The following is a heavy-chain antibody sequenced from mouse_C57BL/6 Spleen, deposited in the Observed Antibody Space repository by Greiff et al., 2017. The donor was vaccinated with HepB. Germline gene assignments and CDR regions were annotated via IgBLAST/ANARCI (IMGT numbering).Heavy chain of an antibody. CDR3: ANDYDGYYAMDY. Sequence: QVQLKQSGAELAKPGASVKLSCKASGYTFTSYWMHWVKQRPGQGLEWIGYINPSSGYTKYNQKFKDKATLTADKSSSTAYMQLSSLTYEDSAVYYCANDYDGYYAMDYWGQGTSVTVSS. J-gene: IGHJ4*01. V-gene: IGHV1-7*01. D-gene: IGHD2-4*01. CDR2: INPSSGYT. CDR1: GYTFTSYW.